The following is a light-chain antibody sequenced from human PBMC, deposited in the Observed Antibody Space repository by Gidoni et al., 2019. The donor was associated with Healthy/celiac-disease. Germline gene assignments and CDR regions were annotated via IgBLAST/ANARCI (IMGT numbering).Light chain of an antibody. CDR1: QSVSSY. V-gene: IGKV3-11*01. J-gene: IGKJ3*01. CDR3: QQRSNWPPGVT. Sequence: EIVLTQSPATLSLSPGERATLSCRASQSVSSYLAWYQQKPGQAPRLLIYDASNRATGIPAMFSGSGSGTYFTLSIRSLEPVDVAVYSCQQRSNWPPGVTFGPGTKVDIK. CDR2: DAS.